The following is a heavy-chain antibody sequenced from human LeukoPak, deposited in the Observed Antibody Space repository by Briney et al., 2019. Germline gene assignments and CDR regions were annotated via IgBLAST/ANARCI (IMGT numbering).Heavy chain of an antibody. V-gene: IGHV1-2*02. Sequence: GASVKVSCKASGYTFTGHYMHWVRQAPGQGLEWVGWISPNGGGTSYAQKFQDRVTMTRDTSISTAYMELSRLRSDDTAVYFCARPCGDYTDYFFDYWGQGTLVTVSS. CDR3: ARPCGDYTDYFFDY. CDR1: GYTFTGHY. CDR2: ISPNGGGT. J-gene: IGHJ4*02. D-gene: IGHD4-17*01.